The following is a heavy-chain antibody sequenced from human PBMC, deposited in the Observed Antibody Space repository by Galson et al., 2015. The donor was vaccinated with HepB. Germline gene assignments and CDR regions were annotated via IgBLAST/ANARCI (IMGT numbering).Heavy chain of an antibody. CDR2: IYPGDSDT. Sequence: QSGAEVKKPGESLKISCKGSGYIFTNYWIGWVRQMPGKGLEWMGIIYPGDSDTRYSQSFQGQVTISVDKSIRTAYLQWSSLKASDTAMYYCARGILVVVTSHDAFDIWGQGTMVTVSS. V-gene: IGHV5-51*01. CDR1: GYIFTNYW. J-gene: IGHJ3*02. D-gene: IGHD3-22*01. CDR3: ARGILVVVTSHDAFDI.